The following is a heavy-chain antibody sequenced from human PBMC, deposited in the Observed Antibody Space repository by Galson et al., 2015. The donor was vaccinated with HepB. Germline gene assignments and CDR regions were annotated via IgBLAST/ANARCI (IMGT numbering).Heavy chain of an antibody. CDR1: GFTFSSYG. J-gene: IGHJ4*02. Sequence: SLRLSCAASGFTFSSYGMHWVRQAPGKGLEWVAVIWYDGSNKYYADSVKGRFTISRDNSKNTLYLQMNSLRAEDTAVYYCARDLADPLAAAGTGVNYYFDYWGQGTLVTVSS. CDR2: IWYDGSNK. D-gene: IGHD6-13*01. V-gene: IGHV3-33*08. CDR3: ARDLADPLAAAGTGVNYYFDY.